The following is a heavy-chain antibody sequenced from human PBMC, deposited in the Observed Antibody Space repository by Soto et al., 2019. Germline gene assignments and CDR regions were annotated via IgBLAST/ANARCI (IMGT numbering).Heavy chain of an antibody. CDR3: ARRIPGLTGLDY. Sequence: SETLSLTCTVSGCSISSYYWSWIRQPPGKGLEWIGYIYYSGSTNYNPSLKSRVTISVDTSKNQFSLKLSSVTAADTAVYYCARRIPGLTGLDYWGQGTLVTVSS. D-gene: IGHD7-27*01. CDR1: GCSISSYY. V-gene: IGHV4-59*08. CDR2: IYYSGST. J-gene: IGHJ4*02.